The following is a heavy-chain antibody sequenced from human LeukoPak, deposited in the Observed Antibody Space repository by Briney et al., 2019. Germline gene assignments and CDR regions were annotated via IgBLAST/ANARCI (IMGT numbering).Heavy chain of an antibody. J-gene: IGHJ4*02. V-gene: IGHV3-7*01. D-gene: IGHD6-13*01. CDR1: GFTFSSYW. CDR3: ASADPEYSSSWYKVDY. Sequence: GGSLRLSCAASGFTFSSYWMSWVRQAPGKGLEWVANIKQDGSEKYYVDSVKGRFTISRDNAKNSLYLQMNSLRAEDTAVYYCASADPEYSSSWYKVDYWGQGTLVTVSS. CDR2: IKQDGSEK.